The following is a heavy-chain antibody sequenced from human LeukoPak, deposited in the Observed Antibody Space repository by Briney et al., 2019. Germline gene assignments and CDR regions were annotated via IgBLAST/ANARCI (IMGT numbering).Heavy chain of an antibody. CDR1: GFTFTNYW. V-gene: IGHV5-51*01. Sequence: GESLKISCKTSGFTFTNYWIGWVRQMPGKGLEWMGIIYPGDSDTRYSPSFQGQVTISADKSISTAYLQWNSLKASDTAMYYCGRHFASDTMKTVTGIDYWGQGTLVTVSS. D-gene: IGHD4-17*01. CDR3: GRHFASDTMKTVTGIDY. J-gene: IGHJ4*02. CDR2: IYPGDSDT.